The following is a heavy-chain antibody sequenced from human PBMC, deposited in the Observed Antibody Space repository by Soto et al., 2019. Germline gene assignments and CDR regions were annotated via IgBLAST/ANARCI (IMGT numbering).Heavy chain of an antibody. Sequence: QVQLVQSGAEVKKPGSSVKVSCKASGGTFSSYTISWVRQAPGQGLEWMGRIIPILGIANYAQKFQGRVTITADKSTSTAYMELSSLRSEDTAVYYCARDTRVGVNDYWGQGTLVTVSS. D-gene: IGHD1-26*01. J-gene: IGHJ4*02. CDR3: ARDTRVGVNDY. CDR2: IIPILGIA. CDR1: GGTFSSYT. V-gene: IGHV1-69*08.